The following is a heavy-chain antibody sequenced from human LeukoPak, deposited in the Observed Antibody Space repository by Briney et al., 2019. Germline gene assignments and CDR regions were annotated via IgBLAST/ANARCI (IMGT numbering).Heavy chain of an antibody. Sequence: GGSLRPSCAASGFTFSSYSMNWVRQAPGKGLEWVSSISSSSSYIYYADSVKGRFTISRDNAKNSLYLQMNSLRAEDTAVYYCARDPDSSGRNDKDYWGQGTLVTVSS. V-gene: IGHV3-21*01. D-gene: IGHD6-19*01. CDR2: ISSSSSYI. J-gene: IGHJ4*02. CDR1: GFTFSSYS. CDR3: ARDPDSSGRNDKDY.